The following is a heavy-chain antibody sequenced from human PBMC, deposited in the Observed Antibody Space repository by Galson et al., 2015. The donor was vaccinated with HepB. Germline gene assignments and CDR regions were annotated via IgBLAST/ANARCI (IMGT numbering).Heavy chain of an antibody. CDR3: AKEYGIGGGHTRGDFDY. D-gene: IGHD1-26*01. V-gene: IGHV3-23*01. CDR2: ISGSGGDT. CDR1: GFTFSNYA. J-gene: IGHJ4*02. Sequence: VSGFTFSNYAMSWVRQAPGKGLEWVSVISGSGGDTYYADSVKGRFTISRDNSKNTLYLQMNSLRAEDTAIYYCAKEYGIGGGHTRGDFDYWGQGTLVTVSS.